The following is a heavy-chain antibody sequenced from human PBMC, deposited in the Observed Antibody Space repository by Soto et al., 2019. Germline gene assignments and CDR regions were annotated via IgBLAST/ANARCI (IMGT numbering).Heavy chain of an antibody. Sequence: ASVKVSCKASGYTFTGYYMHWVRQAPGQGLEWMGWINPNSGGTNYAQKFQGRVTMTRDTSISTAYMELSRLRSDDTAVYYCARAYSGSYYEDWFDPWGQGTLVTVSS. CDR3: ARAYSGSYYEDWFDP. J-gene: IGHJ5*02. V-gene: IGHV1-2*02. D-gene: IGHD1-26*01. CDR2: INPNSGGT. CDR1: GYTFTGYY.